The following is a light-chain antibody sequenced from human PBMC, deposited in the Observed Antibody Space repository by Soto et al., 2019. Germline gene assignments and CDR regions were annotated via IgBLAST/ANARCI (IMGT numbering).Light chain of an antibody. V-gene: IGKV1-8*01. Sequence: ASQMTQSPSTLSASTGYIFTITFRASQGISSYLAWYQQKPGKAPKLLIYAASTLQSGVPSRFSGSGSGTDFTLTISCLQSEDFATYYCQQYYSYPWTFGQGTKVDIK. CDR2: AAS. J-gene: IGKJ1*01. CDR1: QGISSY. CDR3: QQYYSYPWT.